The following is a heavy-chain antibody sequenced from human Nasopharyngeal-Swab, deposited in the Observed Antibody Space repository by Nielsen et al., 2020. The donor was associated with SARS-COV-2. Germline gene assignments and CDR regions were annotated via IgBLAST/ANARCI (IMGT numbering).Heavy chain of an antibody. CDR2: INPSGGST. V-gene: IGHV1-46*01. D-gene: IGHD3-10*01. Sequence: WVRQAPGQGLGWMGIINPSGGSTSYAQKFQGRVTMTRDTSTSTVYMELSSLRSEDTAVYYCASLIGGFDYWGQGTLVTVSS. J-gene: IGHJ4*02. CDR3: ASLIGGFDY.